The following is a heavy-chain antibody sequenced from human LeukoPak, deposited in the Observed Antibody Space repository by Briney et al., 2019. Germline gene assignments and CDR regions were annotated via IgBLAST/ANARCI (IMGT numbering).Heavy chain of an antibody. CDR2: ISAYNGNT. D-gene: IGHD5-18*01. V-gene: IGHV1-18*01. CDR1: GYTFTSYG. J-gene: IGHJ4*02. CDR3: ARGDVDTAMVTPDY. Sequence: ASVKVSCKASGYTFTSYGINWVRQAPGQGLEWMGWISAYNGNTIYAQNLHGRVTMTTDTSTTTAYMELSRLRFDDTAVYYCARGDVDTAMVTPDYWGQGTLVTVSS.